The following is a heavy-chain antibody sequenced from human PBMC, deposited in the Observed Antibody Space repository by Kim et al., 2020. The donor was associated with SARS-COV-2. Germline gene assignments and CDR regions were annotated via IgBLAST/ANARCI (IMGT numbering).Heavy chain of an antibody. CDR2: ISSSSSTI. V-gene: IGHV3-48*04. CDR1: GFTFSSYS. D-gene: IGHD1-26*01. Sequence: GGSLRLSCAASGFTFSSYSMNWVRQAPGKGLEWVSYISSSSSTIYYADSVKGRFTISRDNAKNSLYLQMNSLRAEDTAVYYCARDGDQIVGATYYYYGMVVWGQGTTVTVSS. J-gene: IGHJ6*02. CDR3: ARDGDQIVGATYYYYGMVV.